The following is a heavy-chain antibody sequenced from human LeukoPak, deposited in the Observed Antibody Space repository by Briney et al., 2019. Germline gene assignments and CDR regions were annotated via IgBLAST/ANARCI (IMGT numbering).Heavy chain of an antibody. CDR1: GGSISSSSYY. CDR3: ARFQSGIAALAYFDY. V-gene: IGHV4-39*07. Sequence: SETLSLTCTVSGGSISSSSYYWGWIRQPPGKGLEWIGSIYYSGSTYYNPSLKSRVTISVDTSKNQFSLKLSSVTAADTAVYYCARFQSGIAALAYFDYWGQGTLVTVYS. CDR2: IYYSGST. D-gene: IGHD6-6*01. J-gene: IGHJ4*02.